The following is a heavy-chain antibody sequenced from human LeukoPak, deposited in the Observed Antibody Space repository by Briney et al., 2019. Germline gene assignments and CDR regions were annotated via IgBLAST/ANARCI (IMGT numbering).Heavy chain of an antibody. CDR3: TRGGHNNYYDGMDV. D-gene: IGHD5-24*01. CDR2: IRSKANSYAT. Sequence: GGSLKLSGAASGFTFSGSTMHWVRQASGKGLEWVGRIRSKANSYATAYAASVKGRFTISRDDSKNTAYLQMNSLKTEDTAVYYCTRGGHNNYYDGMDVWGQGTTVIVSS. V-gene: IGHV3-73*01. J-gene: IGHJ6*02. CDR1: GFTFSGST.